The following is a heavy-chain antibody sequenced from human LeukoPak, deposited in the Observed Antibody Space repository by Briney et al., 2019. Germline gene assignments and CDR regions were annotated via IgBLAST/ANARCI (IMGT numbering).Heavy chain of an antibody. CDR1: GFTFSSYA. V-gene: IGHV3-23*01. D-gene: IGHD5-18*01. CDR2: ISGSGGST. Sequence: GGSLRLSCAASGFTFSSYAMSWVRQAPGKGLEWVSGISGSGGSTYYADSVKGRFTISRDNSKNTLYLQMNSLTAEDTAVYYCAKDPPRGYSYGYRDYWGQGTLVTVSS. CDR3: AKDPPRGYSYGYRDY. J-gene: IGHJ4*02.